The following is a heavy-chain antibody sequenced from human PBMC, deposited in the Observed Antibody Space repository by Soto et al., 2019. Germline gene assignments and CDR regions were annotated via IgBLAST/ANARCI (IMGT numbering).Heavy chain of an antibody. J-gene: IGHJ4*02. D-gene: IGHD3-10*01. CDR2: ISGTGDSS. CDR1: GFTFGSYA. CDR3: AKDNGNYGSGSFSH. Sequence: GGSLRLSCAASGFTFGSYAMSWVRQAPGKGLEWVSLISGTGDSSEYANSVKCRFTISRDYSKTTVFLQMNSLRAEDTAVYFCAKDNGNYGSGSFSHWGQGTLVTVSS. V-gene: IGHV3-23*01.